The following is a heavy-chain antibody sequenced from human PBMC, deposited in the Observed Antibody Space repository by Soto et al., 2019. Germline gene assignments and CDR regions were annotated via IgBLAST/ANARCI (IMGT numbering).Heavy chain of an antibody. Sequence: NPSETLSLTCTVSGGSISSGGYYWSWIRQHPGKGLEWVGYSYYTGSSYYNPSLKSRVTISVDASKNQLSLRLASVTAADTAVYYCARDLRGYSRYDYLDYWGQGIPVTVS. CDR2: SYYTGSS. CDR1: GGSISSGGYY. D-gene: IGHD5-12*01. V-gene: IGHV4-31*03. J-gene: IGHJ4*02. CDR3: ARDLRGYSRYDYLDY.